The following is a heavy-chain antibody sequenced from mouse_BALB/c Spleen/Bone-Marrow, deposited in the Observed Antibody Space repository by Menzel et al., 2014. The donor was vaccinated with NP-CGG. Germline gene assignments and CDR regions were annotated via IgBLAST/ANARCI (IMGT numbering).Heavy chain of an antibody. V-gene: IGHV1-7*01. CDR2: IYPSTGYT. D-gene: IGHD1-1*02. CDR1: GYTFTNYW. J-gene: IGHJ3*01. Sequence: VQLQQSGAELAKPGASVKMSCTASGYTFTNYWMHWVKQRPGQGLEWIGYIYPSTGYTEYNQKFKDKSTLTSDNSSSPAYMQLSSVPSEDSVVDYCAGGRFAFWGQGTLVTVSA. CDR3: AGGRFAF.